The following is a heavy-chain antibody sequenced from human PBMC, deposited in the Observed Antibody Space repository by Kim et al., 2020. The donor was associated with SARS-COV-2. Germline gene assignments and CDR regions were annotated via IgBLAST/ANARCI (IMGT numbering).Heavy chain of an antibody. J-gene: IGHJ6*01. CDR3: AKDLAAAGTDSYYNGLDV. Sequence: GGSLRLSCVASGITLSFYGMHWVRQSPGKGLEWVAFISYEGSSQFYADSVKGRFIITRDNSRNTVYLQMNSLRTEDTAIYYCAKDLAAAGTDSYYNGLDV. CDR2: ISYEGSSQ. CDR1: GITLSFYG. V-gene: IGHV3-30*18. D-gene: IGHD6-13*01.